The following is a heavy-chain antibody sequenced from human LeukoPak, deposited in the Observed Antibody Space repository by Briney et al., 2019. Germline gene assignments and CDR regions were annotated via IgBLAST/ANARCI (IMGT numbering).Heavy chain of an antibody. CDR3: ARRIAVAGKRHYYYGMDV. CDR1: GGSISSYY. Sequence: PSETLSLTCTVSGGSISSYYWSWIRQPAGKGLEWIGRIYTSGSTNYNPSLKSRVTMSVDTSKNQFSLKLSSVTAADTAVYYCARRIAVAGKRHYYYGMDVWGQGTTVTVSS. V-gene: IGHV4-4*07. J-gene: IGHJ6*02. CDR2: IYTSGST. D-gene: IGHD6-19*01.